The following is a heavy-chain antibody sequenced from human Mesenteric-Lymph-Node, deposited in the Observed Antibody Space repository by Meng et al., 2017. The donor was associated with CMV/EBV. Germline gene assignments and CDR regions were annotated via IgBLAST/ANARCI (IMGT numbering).Heavy chain of an antibody. J-gene: IGHJ4*02. CDR1: GYTFTSYD. V-gene: IGHV1-8*01. CDR3: ARTFGLIAVVDY. CDR2: MNPNSGNT. D-gene: IGHD6-19*01. Sequence: CKASGYTFTSYDINWVRQATGQGLEWMEWMNPNSGNTGYAQKFQGRVTMTRNTSISTAYMELSSLRSEDTAVYYCARTFGLIAVVDYWGQGTLVTVSS.